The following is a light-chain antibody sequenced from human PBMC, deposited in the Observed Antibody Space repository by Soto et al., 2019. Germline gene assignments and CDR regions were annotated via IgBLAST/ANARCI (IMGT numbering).Light chain of an antibody. CDR2: DAS. Sequence: DIQMTQSPSTLSASVRDRVTITCLASQSISSWLAWYQQKPGKAPKLLIYDASSLESGVPSRFSGSGSGTEFTLTISSLQPDDFATYYCQQYNSYSRWTFGQGTKVDIK. V-gene: IGKV1-5*01. J-gene: IGKJ1*01. CDR3: QQYNSYSRWT. CDR1: QSISSW.